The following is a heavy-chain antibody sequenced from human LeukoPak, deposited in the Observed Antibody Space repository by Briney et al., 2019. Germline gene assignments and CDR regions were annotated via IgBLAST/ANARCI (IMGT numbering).Heavy chain of an antibody. CDR3: TRDSALLGVAFDL. V-gene: IGHV3-64D*06. CDR2: ISGNGDNT. CDR1: GFPFNTYA. Sequence: GGSLRLSCSASGFPFNTYAIHWVRQAPGKGLEYVAGISGNGDNTDFADSAKGRFTISRDNSKSTLFLQMNSLRAEDTAVYFCTRDSALLGVAFDLWGQGTVVTVSS. D-gene: IGHD2-15*01. J-gene: IGHJ3*01.